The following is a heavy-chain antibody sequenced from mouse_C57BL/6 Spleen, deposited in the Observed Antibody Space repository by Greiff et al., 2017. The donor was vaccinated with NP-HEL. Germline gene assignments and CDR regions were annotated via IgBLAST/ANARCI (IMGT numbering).Heavy chain of an antibody. CDR1: GYTFTSYW. Sequence: QVQLQQPGAELVMPGASAKLSCKASGYTFTSYWMHWVKQRPGQGLEWIGEIDPSDSYTNYNQKFKGKSTLTVDKSSSTAYMQLSSLTSEDSAVYYCARPLYYGSSYPFAYWGQGTLVTVSA. J-gene: IGHJ3*01. V-gene: IGHV1-69*01. CDR2: IDPSDSYT. D-gene: IGHD1-1*01. CDR3: ARPLYYGSSYPFAY.